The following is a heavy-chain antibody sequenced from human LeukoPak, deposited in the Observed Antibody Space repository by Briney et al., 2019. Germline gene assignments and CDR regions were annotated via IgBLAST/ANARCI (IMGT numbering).Heavy chain of an antibody. Sequence: GGSLRLSCAASGFTFSSYGMHWVRQAPGKGLEWVAFIRYDGSNKYYADSVKGRFTISRDNSKNTLYLQMNSLRAEDTAVYYCAPRRGYSGWYRFDYWGQGTLVTVSS. CDR1: GFTFSSYG. D-gene: IGHD6-19*01. J-gene: IGHJ4*02. CDR2: IRYDGSNK. CDR3: APRRGYSGWYRFDY. V-gene: IGHV3-30*02.